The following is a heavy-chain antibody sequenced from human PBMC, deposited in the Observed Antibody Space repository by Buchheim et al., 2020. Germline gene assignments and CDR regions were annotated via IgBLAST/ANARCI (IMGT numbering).Heavy chain of an antibody. CDR2: FVHSGFT. D-gene: IGHD5-18*01. CDR3: ARDSGYRSEY. V-gene: IGHV4-4*02. CDR1: GDSVSNGNW. Sequence: QVQLQESGPGLVKPSGTLSLTCAVSGDSVSNGNWWNWVRQPPGKGLEGIGEFVHSGFTKYNPSLKSRVTIELDKPKNQFSLKLTSVTAADTAVYYCARDSGYRSEYWGQGTL. J-gene: IGHJ4*02.